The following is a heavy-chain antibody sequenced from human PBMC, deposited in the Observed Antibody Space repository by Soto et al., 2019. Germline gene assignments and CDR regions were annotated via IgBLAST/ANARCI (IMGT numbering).Heavy chain of an antibody. CDR1: GGSINSCDYY. CDR2: VCSSGST. Sequence: ETLSLTCTVSGGSINSCDYYWGWVRQPPGTGLAWIGSVCSSGSTYYNPSLKSRVTISVDTSKNQFSLRLSSVTAADTAVYYCARHRRETGTYAQPLDYWGQGTLVTVSS. J-gene: IGHJ4*02. V-gene: IGHV4-39*01. D-gene: IGHD1-1*01. CDR3: ARHRRETGTYAQPLDY.